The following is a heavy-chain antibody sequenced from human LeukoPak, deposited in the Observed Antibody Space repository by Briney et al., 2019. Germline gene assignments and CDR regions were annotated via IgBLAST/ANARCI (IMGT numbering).Heavy chain of an antibody. CDR2: IKQDGSEK. J-gene: IGHJ4*02. CDR1: GFTFSTDW. D-gene: IGHD2-15*01. Sequence: GGSRRLAWAAAGFTFSTDWMKWVRQAPGKGREWVANIKQDGSEKYYVYSVKGRFVVSRDNAKNSLYLQMNSLGAEDTAVYYCARGIVVPGIDYWGQGTLVTVSS. V-gene: IGHV3-7*01. CDR3: ARGIVVPGIDY.